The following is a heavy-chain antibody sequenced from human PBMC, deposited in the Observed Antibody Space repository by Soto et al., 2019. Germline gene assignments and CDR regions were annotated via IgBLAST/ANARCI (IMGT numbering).Heavy chain of an antibody. CDR1: EFTFDDYA. Sequence: GGSMRLSCAASEFTFDDYAVHWVRQAPGKGLEWVSGISWNSGSIGYADSVKGRFTISRDNARNSLYLQMNSLRAEDTALYYCAKDIDPDYYYYYMDVWGKGTTVTSP. V-gene: IGHV3-9*01. CDR3: AKDIDPDYYYYYMDV. J-gene: IGHJ6*03. CDR2: ISWNSGSI.